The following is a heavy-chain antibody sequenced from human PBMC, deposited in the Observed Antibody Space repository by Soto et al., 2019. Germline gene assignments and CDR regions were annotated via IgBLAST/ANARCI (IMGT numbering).Heavy chain of an antibody. D-gene: IGHD2-15*01. V-gene: IGHV1-46*01. CDR1: GYTFTSYY. CDR3: ARVGCSGGRCYAVDY. J-gene: IGHJ4*02. Sequence: ASVKVSCKASGYTFTSYYMHWVRQAPGQGLEWMGIINPSGGSTTYAQKFQGRVTMTRDTSTSTVYMELSSLRSEDTAVYYCARVGCSGGRCYAVDYWGQGTLVTVSS. CDR2: INPSGGST.